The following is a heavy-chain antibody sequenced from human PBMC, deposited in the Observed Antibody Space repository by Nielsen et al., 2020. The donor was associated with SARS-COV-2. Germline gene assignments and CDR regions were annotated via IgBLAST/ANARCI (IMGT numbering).Heavy chain of an antibody. CDR2: INPSGGST. Sequence: ASVKVSCKASGYTFTRYYMHWVRQAPGQGLEWMGIINPSGGSTSYAQKFQGRVTMTRDTSTSTVYMELSSLRSEDTAVYYCARDTRENTSYYDFWSGYLFDYYYGMDVWGQGTTVTVSS. CDR1: GYTFTRYY. V-gene: IGHV1-46*01. D-gene: IGHD3-3*01. CDR3: ARDTRENTSYYDFWSGYLFDYYYGMDV. J-gene: IGHJ6*02.